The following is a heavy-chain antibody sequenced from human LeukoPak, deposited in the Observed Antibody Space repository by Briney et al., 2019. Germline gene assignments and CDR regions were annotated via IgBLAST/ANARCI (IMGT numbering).Heavy chain of an antibody. D-gene: IGHD6-6*01. J-gene: IGHJ5*02. CDR2: INAGNGNT. CDR1: GYTFTSYV. Sequence: ASVKVSCKASGYTFTSYVMHWVRQAPGQRLEWMGWINAGNGNTKYSQKFQGRVTITRDTSASTAYMELSSLRSEDTAVYYCARGAPSIAARPAGPWGQGTLVTVSS. V-gene: IGHV1-3*01. CDR3: ARGAPSIAARPAGP.